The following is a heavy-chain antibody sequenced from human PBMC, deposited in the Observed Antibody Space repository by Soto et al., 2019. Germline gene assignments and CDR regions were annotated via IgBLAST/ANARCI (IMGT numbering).Heavy chain of an antibody. CDR1: GGSISSGGYY. V-gene: IGHV4-31*03. CDR2: IYYSGST. J-gene: IGHJ4*02. CDR3: AREVCYGYYFEY. D-gene: IGHD2-2*01. Sequence: QVQPQESGPGLVKPSQTLSLTCTVSGGSISSGGYYWSWIRQHPGKGLEWIGYIYYSGSTYYNPSLKSRGTISVDTSKNRFSLKLSSVTAAYTAVYYCAREVCYGYYFEYWGQGTLVTVSS.